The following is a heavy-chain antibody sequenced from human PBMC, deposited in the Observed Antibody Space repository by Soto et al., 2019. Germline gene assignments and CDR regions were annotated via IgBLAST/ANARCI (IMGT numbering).Heavy chain of an antibody. D-gene: IGHD6-6*01. CDR2: ISSSSSYI. CDR1: VFTFSSYS. V-gene: IGHV3-21*01. CDR3: ARDLLYSSSSPFDY. J-gene: IGHJ4*02. Sequence: GGSLRLSCAASVFTFSSYSMNWVRQAPGKGLEWVSSISSSSSYIYYADSVKGRFTISRDNAKNSLYLQMNSLRAEDTAVYYCARDLLYSSSSPFDYWGQGTLVTVSS.